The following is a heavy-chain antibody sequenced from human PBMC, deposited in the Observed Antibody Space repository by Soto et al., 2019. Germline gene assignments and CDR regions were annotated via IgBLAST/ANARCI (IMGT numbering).Heavy chain of an antibody. CDR2: IYYSGST. CDR3: ARGMVRGVKYYYGMDV. D-gene: IGHD3-10*01. Sequence: ETLSLTCTVSGGSISSYYWSWIRQPPGKGLEWIGYIYYSGSTNYNPSLKSRVTISVDTSKNQFSLKLSSVTAADTAVYYCARGMVRGVKYYYGMDVWGQGTTVTV. V-gene: IGHV4-59*01. CDR1: GGSISSYY. J-gene: IGHJ6*02.